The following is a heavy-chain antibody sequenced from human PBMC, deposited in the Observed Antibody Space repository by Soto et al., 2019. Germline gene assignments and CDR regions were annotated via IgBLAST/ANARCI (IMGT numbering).Heavy chain of an antibody. D-gene: IGHD3-10*01. Sequence: SVKVSCKASGGTFSSYAISWVRQAPGQGLEWMGGIIPIFGTANYAQRFQGRVTITADESTSTAYMELSSLRSEDTAVYYCARGDYYGTNWFDPWGQGTLVTVSS. CDR3: ARGDYYGTNWFDP. CDR1: GGTFSSYA. J-gene: IGHJ5*02. V-gene: IGHV1-69*13. CDR2: IIPIFGTA.